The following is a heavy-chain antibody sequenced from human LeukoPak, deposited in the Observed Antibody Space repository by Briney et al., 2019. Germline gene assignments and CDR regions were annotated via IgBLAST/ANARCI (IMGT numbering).Heavy chain of an antibody. D-gene: IGHD4-17*01. Sequence: GASVKVSCKASGYTFTGYYMHWVRQAPGQGLEWMGWINPNSGGTNYAQKFQGRVTMTRDTSISTAYMELSRLRPDDTAVYYCAGTVTTWDYYYGMDVWGQGTTVTVSS. CDR1: GYTFTGYY. J-gene: IGHJ6*02. CDR2: INPNSGGT. V-gene: IGHV1-2*02. CDR3: AGTVTTWDYYYGMDV.